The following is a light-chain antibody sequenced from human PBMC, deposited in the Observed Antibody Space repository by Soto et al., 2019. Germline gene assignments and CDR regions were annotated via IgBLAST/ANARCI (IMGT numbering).Light chain of an antibody. CDR1: QSVSSSY. Sequence: EIVLTQSPGTLSLSPGERATLSCRASQSVSSSYLAWYQQKPGQAPRLLIYGASSRATGIPDRFSGGGSGTDFTLTISRLEPEDFAEYYWQPYGSSPRTFGQGTKVEIK. CDR3: QPYGSSPRT. J-gene: IGKJ1*01. V-gene: IGKV3-20*01. CDR2: GAS.